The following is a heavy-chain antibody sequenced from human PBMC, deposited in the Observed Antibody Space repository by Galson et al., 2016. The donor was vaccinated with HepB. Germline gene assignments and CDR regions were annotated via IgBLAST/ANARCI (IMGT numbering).Heavy chain of an antibody. CDR2: IYYSGST. D-gene: IGHD2-21*02. CDR1: GGSINSGGYY. Sequence: SETLSLTCTVSGGSINSGGYYWSWIRQPPGKGLEWIGYIYYSGSTNYNPPLKSRVTISVDTSKNQFSLKLNSVTAADTAVYYGARGAETASGYYYMDVWGKGTTVIVSS. V-gene: IGHV4-61*08. J-gene: IGHJ6*03. CDR3: ARGAETASGYYYMDV.